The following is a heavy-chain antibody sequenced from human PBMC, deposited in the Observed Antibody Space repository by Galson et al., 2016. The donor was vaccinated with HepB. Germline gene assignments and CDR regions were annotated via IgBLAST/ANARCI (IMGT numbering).Heavy chain of an antibody. Sequence: SVKVSCKASGYPFTTYNINWVRQAPGQRLEWMGWISPYNGNTKYSEKVRGRVTMTTDTSTSTAYMDLRSLSPDDTAMYSCARAYSCGAGCNYFDSWGQGARVTVSS. V-gene: IGHV1-18*01. CDR1: GYPFTTYN. J-gene: IGHJ4*02. D-gene: IGHD2-21*02. CDR2: ISPYNGNT. CDR3: ARAYSCGAGCNYFDS.